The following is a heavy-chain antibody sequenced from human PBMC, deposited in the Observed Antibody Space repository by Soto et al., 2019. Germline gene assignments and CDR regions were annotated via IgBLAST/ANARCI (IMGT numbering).Heavy chain of an antibody. CDR3: ANRVDHGDFDY. V-gene: IGHV3-23*01. J-gene: IGHJ4*02. CDR1: GFTFSSYA. CDR2: ISNSGGGT. Sequence: EVQLLESGGGLVQPGGSLRLSCAASGFTFSSYAMSWVRQAPGKGLEWVSGISNSGGGTYYADSVKGRFTLSRDNSKHTLYLQMNSLRSDDTAVYYCANRVDHGDFDYWGQGTLVTVSS. D-gene: IGHD3-10*01.